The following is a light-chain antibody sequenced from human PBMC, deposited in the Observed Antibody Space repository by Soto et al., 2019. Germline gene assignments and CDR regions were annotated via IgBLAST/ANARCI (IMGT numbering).Light chain of an antibody. CDR1: SSNIGGNS. J-gene: IGLJ1*01. CDR2: DDN. V-gene: IGLV1-51*01. Sequence: QSVLTQPPSVSAAPGQKVTISCSGSSSNIGGNSVSWYQQLPGTAPKLLIYDDNKRPSGIPDRFSGSKSGASATLGITGFQTGDEDDYYCGSWDSSLSAYVFGTGTK. CDR3: GSWDSSLSAYV.